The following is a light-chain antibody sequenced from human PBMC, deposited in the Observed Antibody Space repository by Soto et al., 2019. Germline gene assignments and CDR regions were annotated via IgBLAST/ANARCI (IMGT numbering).Light chain of an antibody. CDR1: QSITSNY. V-gene: IGKV3-20*01. CDR2: AVS. Sequence: EIVLTQSPGTLSLSPGERATLSCRASQSITSNYLAWYQQKPGQAPRLLVYAVSGRPNGIPDRFSGSGSGTDSTLTISRLEPEDFALYYCQQYGRSPYTFGQGTQLESK. J-gene: IGKJ2*01. CDR3: QQYGRSPYT.